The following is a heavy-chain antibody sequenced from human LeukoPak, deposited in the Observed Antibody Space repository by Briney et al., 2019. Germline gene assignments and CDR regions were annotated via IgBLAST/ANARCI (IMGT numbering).Heavy chain of an antibody. J-gene: IGHJ4*02. CDR2: IYYSGST. Sequence: SETLSLTCAVSGGSISSGGYSWSWIRQPPGKGLEWIGYIYYSGSTSYSPSLKSRVTISVDTSKNQFSLKLSSVTAADTAVYYCARGAGYCSSASCYTEGIDYWGQGTLVTVSS. D-gene: IGHD2-2*02. CDR3: ARGAGYCSSASCYTEGIDY. CDR1: GGSISSGGYS. V-gene: IGHV4-61*08.